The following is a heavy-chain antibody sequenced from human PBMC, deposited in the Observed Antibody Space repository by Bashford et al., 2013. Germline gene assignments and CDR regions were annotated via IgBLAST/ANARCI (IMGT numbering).Heavy chain of an antibody. CDR3: ARDNGDSSSNYFYYYYGMDV. J-gene: IGHJ6*02. V-gene: IGHV3-48*04. Sequence: GSLRLSCAASGFTFSSYYMNWVRQAPGKGLEWISYISSSSSTIYYADSVKGRFTISRDNAKNSLYLQMNSLRAEDTAVYYCARDNGDSSSNYFYYYYGMDVWGLGTTVTVSS. CDR1: GFTFSSYY. D-gene: IGHD6-6*01. CDR2: ISSSSSTI.